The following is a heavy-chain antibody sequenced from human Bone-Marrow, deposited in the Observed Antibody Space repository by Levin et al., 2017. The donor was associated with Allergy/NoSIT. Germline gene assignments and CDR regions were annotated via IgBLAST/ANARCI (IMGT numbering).Heavy chain of an antibody. CDR1: GFTFSNAW. V-gene: IGHV3-15*01. CDR2: IKSKTDGGTT. CDR3: TTEPHIVVVTAQPDF. Sequence: PGGSLRLSCAASGFTFSNAWMSWVRQAPGKGLEWVGRIKSKTDGGTTDYAAPVKGRFTISRDDSKNTLYLQMNSLKTEDTAVYDCTTEPHIVVVTAQPDFWGQGTLVTVSS. D-gene: IGHD2-21*02. J-gene: IGHJ4*02.